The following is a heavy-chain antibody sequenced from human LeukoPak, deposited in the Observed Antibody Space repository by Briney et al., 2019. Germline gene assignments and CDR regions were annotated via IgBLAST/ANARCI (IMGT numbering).Heavy chain of an antibody. J-gene: IGHJ2*01. D-gene: IGHD3-22*01. Sequence: ASVKDSCKASGYTFTSYYMHWVRQAPGQGLEWMGIINPSGGSTSYAQKFQGRVTMTRDTSTSTVYMELSSLRSEDTAVYYCARDREYYDSSGYFDLWGRGTLVTVSS. CDR2: INPSGGST. CDR1: GYTFTSYY. V-gene: IGHV1-46*01. CDR3: ARDREYYDSSGYFDL.